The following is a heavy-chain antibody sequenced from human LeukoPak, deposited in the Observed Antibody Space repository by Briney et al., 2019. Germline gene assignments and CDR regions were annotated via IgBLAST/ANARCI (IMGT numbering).Heavy chain of an antibody. CDR1: GFTFSSYG. J-gene: IGHJ4*02. CDR3: AKGPGYYPTYVDY. CDR2: RRYDGSNK. D-gene: IGHD3-22*01. V-gene: IGHV3-30*02. Sequence: PGGSLRLSCAASGFTFSSYGMHWVRQAPGKALEWVAFRRYDGSNKFYADSVKGRFTISRDNSKNTLYLQMNSLRVEDTAVYYCAKGPGYYPTYVDYWGQGTLVTVSS.